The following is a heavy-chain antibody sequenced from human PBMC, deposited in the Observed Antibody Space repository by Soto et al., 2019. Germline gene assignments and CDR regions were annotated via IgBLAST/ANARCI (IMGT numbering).Heavy chain of an antibody. V-gene: IGHV5-10-1*01. CDR3: ARYNYYDSSGYYATVYYYYYGMDF. J-gene: IGHJ6*02. D-gene: IGHD3-22*01. CDR1: GYSFTSYW. Sequence: GESLKISCKGSGYSFTSYWISWVRQMPGKGLEWMGRIDPSDSYTNYSPSFQGHVTISADKSISTAYLQWSSLKASDTAMYYCARYNYYDSSGYYATVYYYYYGMDFWGQGTTVTVSS. CDR2: IDPSDSYT.